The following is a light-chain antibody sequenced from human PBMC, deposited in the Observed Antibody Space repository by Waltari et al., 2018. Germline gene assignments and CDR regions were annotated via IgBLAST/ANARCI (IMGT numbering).Light chain of an antibody. CDR1: QSINSA. J-gene: IGKJ1*01. V-gene: IGKV3-11*01. CDR3: QQRHSWPRT. CDR2: DAS. Sequence: EIVLTQSPATLSLSPGERATLSCRASQSINSALAWYQQKPGQAPRLVISDASSRSTGIPARCSGSGSGTDFTLTITSLEPEDLADYYCQQRHSWPRTFGQGTKLEVK.